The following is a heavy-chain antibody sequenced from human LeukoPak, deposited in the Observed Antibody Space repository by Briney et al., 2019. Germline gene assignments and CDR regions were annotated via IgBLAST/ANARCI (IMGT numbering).Heavy chain of an antibody. CDR1: GFTVSSNY. J-gene: IGHJ6*03. Sequence: GGSLRLSCAASGFTVSSNYMSWVRQAPGKGLEWVSVSGGSTYYADSVKGRFTISRDNSKNTLYLQMNSLRAEDTAVYYCARERSNYYYMDVWGKGTTVTVSS. CDR2: SGGST. D-gene: IGHD3/OR15-3a*01. CDR3: ARERSNYYYMDV. V-gene: IGHV3-53*01.